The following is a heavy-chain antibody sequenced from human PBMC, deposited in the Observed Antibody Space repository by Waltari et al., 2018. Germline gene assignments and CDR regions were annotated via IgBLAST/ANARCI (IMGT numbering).Heavy chain of an antibody. D-gene: IGHD6-13*01. J-gene: IGHJ4*02. CDR2: INHSGST. CDR1: GGSFSGYY. V-gene: IGHV4-34*01. CDR3: ARGLVLAAARTGGFDY. Sequence: QVQLQQWGAGLLKPSETLSLTCAVYGGSFSGYYWSWIRQPPGKGLEWIGEINHSGSTNYNPSLKSRVTISVDTSKNQFSLKLSSVTAADTAVYYCARGLVLAAARTGGFDYWGQGTLVTVSS.